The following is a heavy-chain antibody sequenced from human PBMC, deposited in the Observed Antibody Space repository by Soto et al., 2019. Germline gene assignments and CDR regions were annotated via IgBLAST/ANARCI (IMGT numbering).Heavy chain of an antibody. J-gene: IGHJ6*03. Sequence: QVQLVQSGAEVRNPGASVTFSCRSSGDSFNDYYIHWVRQAPGQGFEWMGWINPNGGVTKYAQKFQGWVSMTRDTSIRTVYMQLSRLRSDDTAVYYCARESGGATATLDYYYFYMDVWGTGTTVTVSS. V-gene: IGHV1-2*04. CDR1: GDSFNDYY. CDR2: INPNGGVT. CDR3: ARESGGATATLDYYYFYMDV. D-gene: IGHD5-12*01.